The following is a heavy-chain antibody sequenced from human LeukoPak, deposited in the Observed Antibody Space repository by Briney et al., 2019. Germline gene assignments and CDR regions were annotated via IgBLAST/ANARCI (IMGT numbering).Heavy chain of an antibody. CDR1: GYSISSGYY. Sequence: SETLSLTCAVSGYSISSGYYWGWIRQPPGKGLEWIGSIYHSGSTYYNPSLKSRVTISVDTSKNQFSLKLSSVTAADTAVYYCARCLGHYYDSSGYYYPAYWGQGTLVTVSS. V-gene: IGHV4-38-2*01. CDR2: IYHSGST. J-gene: IGHJ4*02. D-gene: IGHD3-22*01. CDR3: ARCLGHYYDSSGYYYPAY.